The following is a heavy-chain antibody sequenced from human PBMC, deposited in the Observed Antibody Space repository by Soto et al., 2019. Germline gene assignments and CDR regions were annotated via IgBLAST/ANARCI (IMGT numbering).Heavy chain of an antibody. CDR2: ISNDGSDT. Sequence: QVQLVESGRGVVQPGRSLRLSCEVSGFTFSSYGMHWVRQAPGKGLEWVTRISNDGSDTKYSGSVKGRFTVTRDNSKNTLYLQMNSLRPEDTAVYYCAKDSGYDFDQWGQGALVTVSS. CDR1: GFTFSSYG. V-gene: IGHV3-30*18. J-gene: IGHJ5*02. CDR3: AKDSGYDFDQ. D-gene: IGHD5-12*01.